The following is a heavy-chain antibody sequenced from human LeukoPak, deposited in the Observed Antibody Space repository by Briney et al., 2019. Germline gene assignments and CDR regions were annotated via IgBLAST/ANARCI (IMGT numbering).Heavy chain of an antibody. D-gene: IGHD3-22*01. CDR3: ASCSGYYSGWFGP. V-gene: IGHV4-39*01. J-gene: IGHJ5*02. Sequence: SETLSLTCTVSGGSISSSSYYWGWIRQPPGKGLEWIGSIYYIGSTYYNPSLKSRVTISVDTSKNQFSLKLSSVTAADTAVYYCASCSGYYSGWFGPWGQGTLVTVSS. CDR1: GGSISSSSYY. CDR2: IYYIGST.